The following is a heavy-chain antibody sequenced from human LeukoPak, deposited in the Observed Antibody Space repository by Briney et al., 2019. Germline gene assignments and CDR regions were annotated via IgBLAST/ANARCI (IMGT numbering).Heavy chain of an antibody. Sequence: PSETLSLTCTVSGGSISSHYWSWIRQPPGKGLEWIGYIYYSGSTNYNPSLKSRVTISVDTSKNQFSLKLSSVTAADTAVYYCARGGGSSSWYVLNYWGQGTLVTVSS. CDR1: GGSISSHY. V-gene: IGHV4-59*11. J-gene: IGHJ4*02. D-gene: IGHD6-13*01. CDR3: ARGGGSSSWYVLNY. CDR2: IYYSGST.